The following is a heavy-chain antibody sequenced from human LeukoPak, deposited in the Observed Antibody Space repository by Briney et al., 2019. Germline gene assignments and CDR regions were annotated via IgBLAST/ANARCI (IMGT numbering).Heavy chain of an antibody. CDR1: GGSISSYY. Sequence: PSETLFLTCTVSGGSISSYYWSWIRQPAGKGLEWIGRIYSTGSTNYNPSLKSRVTMSVDTSKNQFSLRLRSVTAAVTAVYYCARQIASAGTAGFDFWGQGALVTVSS. D-gene: IGHD6-13*01. CDR2: IYSTGST. V-gene: IGHV4-4*07. J-gene: IGHJ4*02. CDR3: ARQIASAGTAGFDF.